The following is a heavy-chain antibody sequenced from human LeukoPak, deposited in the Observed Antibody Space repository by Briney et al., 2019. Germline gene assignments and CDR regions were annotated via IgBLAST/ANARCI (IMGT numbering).Heavy chain of an antibody. D-gene: IGHD1-14*01. CDR3: ARGRKRGTDY. CDR1: GYTFTSYG. V-gene: IGHV1-18*01. Sequence: ASMKVSCKATGYTFTSYGISWVRQAPGQGLEWMGWISAYNGNTNYAQKFQGRVTMTRNTSISTAYMELSSLRSEDTAVYYCARGRKRGTDYWGQGTLVTVSS. CDR2: ISAYNGNT. J-gene: IGHJ4*02.